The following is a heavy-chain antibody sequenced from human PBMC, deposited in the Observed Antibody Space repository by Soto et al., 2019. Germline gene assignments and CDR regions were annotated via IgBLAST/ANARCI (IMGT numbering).Heavy chain of an antibody. Sequence: QVQLVESGGGLVQPGGSLRLSCTASGFTFSDYYMTWIRQAPGKGLESVSYISSSGTRMYYADSVKGRFTISRDNAKNSLYLHLNSLRAEDTAVYYCAREYYDVLTDYYRYYYIDVWGKGITVTVSS. J-gene: IGHJ6*03. V-gene: IGHV3-11*01. CDR2: ISSSGTRM. CDR3: AREYYDVLTDYYRYYYIDV. D-gene: IGHD3-9*01. CDR1: GFTFSDYY.